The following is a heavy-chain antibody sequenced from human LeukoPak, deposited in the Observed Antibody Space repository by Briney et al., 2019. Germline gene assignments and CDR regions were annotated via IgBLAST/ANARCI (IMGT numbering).Heavy chain of an antibody. CDR2: IIPIFGTA. CDR3: ARGTYYYGSGSYGGVDY. CDR1: GGTFSSYA. V-gene: IGHV1-69*13. J-gene: IGHJ4*02. Sequence: SVKVSCKASGGTFSSYAISWVRQAPGQGLEWMGGIIPIFGTANYAQKFQGRVTITADESTSTAYMELSSLRSEDTAVYYCARGTYYYGSGSYGGVDYWGQGTLVTVSS. D-gene: IGHD3-10*01.